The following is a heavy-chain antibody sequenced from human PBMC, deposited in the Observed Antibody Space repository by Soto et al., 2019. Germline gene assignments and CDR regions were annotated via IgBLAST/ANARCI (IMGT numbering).Heavy chain of an antibody. Sequence: RRLSCAASGFTSSNAWMSWVRQAPGKGLEWVGRIKSKTDGGTTDYAAPVKGRFTISRDDSKNTLYLQMNSLKTEDTAVYYCTTGTLGLDTAMVTSYYYYYYGMDVWGQGXTVTVSS. CDR3: TTGTLGLDTAMVTSYYYYYYGMDV. D-gene: IGHD5-18*01. CDR1: GFTSSNAW. J-gene: IGHJ6*02. CDR2: IKSKTDGGTT. V-gene: IGHV3-15*01.